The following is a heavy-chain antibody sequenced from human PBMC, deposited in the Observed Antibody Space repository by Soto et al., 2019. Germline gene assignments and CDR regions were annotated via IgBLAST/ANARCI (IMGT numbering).Heavy chain of an antibody. CDR3: TTRGGGSYYLFPPLDY. CDR2: MKSKTDGGTT. J-gene: IGHJ4*02. V-gene: IGHV3-15*01. D-gene: IGHD1-26*01. CDR1: GFTFSNAW. Sequence: EVQLVESGGGLVKPGGSLRLSCAASGFTFSNAWFNWVRQAPGKGLEWVGRMKSKTDGGTTDYAAPVKGRFTISRDDSNNTLYLQMNSLKSEDTAVYYCTTRGGGSYYLFPPLDYWGQGTLVTVSS.